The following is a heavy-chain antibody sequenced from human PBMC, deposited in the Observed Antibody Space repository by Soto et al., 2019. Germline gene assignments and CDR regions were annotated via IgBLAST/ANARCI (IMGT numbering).Heavy chain of an antibody. CDR3: AKDRGWVDHYYGMDV. J-gene: IGHJ6*02. CDR2: ISYDGSNK. CDR1: GFTFSSYG. D-gene: IGHD3-10*01. V-gene: IGHV3-30*18. Sequence: PGGSLRLSCAASGFTFSSYGMHWVRQAPGKGLEWVAIISYDGSNKYYADSVRGRFTISRDNSKNTLHLQMNSLRAEDTAVYYCAKDRGWVDHYYGMDVWGQGTTVTVSS.